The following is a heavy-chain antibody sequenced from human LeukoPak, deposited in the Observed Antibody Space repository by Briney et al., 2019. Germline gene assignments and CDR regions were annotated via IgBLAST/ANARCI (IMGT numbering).Heavy chain of an antibody. D-gene: IGHD5-24*01. CDR3: AREGYSPRDGYNFNFDY. CDR2: VRYDGTNK. V-gene: IGHV3-30*02. J-gene: IGHJ4*02. CDR1: GFTFSTFG. Sequence: GGSLRLSCAASGFAASGFTFSTFGMHWVRQAPGEGLEWVAFVRYDGTNKYYADSVKGRFTISRDNAKNSLYLQMNSLRAEDTAVYYCAREGYSPRDGYNFNFDYWGQGTLVTVSS.